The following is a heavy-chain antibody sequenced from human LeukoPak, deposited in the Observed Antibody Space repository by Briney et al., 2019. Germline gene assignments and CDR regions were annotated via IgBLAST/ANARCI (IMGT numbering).Heavy chain of an antibody. J-gene: IGHJ5*02. CDR1: GYTFTSCG. CDR3: ARATMVRGVMLWFDP. V-gene: IGHV1-18*04. D-gene: IGHD3-10*01. CDR2: ISAYNGNT. Sequence: SVKVSCKASGYTFTSCGISWVRQPPGPGIEWMGWISAYNGNTNYAQKLQGRATMATDTSTSTAYMELRSLRSDDPAVYYCARATMVRGVMLWFDPWGQGTLVTVSS.